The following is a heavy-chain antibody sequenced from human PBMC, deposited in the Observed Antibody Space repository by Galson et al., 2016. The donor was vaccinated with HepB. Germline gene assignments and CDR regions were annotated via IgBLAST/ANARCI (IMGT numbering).Heavy chain of an antibody. V-gene: IGHV1-69*06. J-gene: IGHJ1*01. Sequence: SVKVSCKASGGTFSTYAISWVRQAPGHGLEWMGGIIPVFGTANYAQKFRGRVTITADKSRSTAYMELSSLRAEDTAVYYCARGWVGPPRGYFHYWGQGTLVTVSS. CDR1: GGTFSTYA. CDR2: IIPVFGTA. D-gene: IGHD1-26*01. CDR3: ARGWVGPPRGYFHY.